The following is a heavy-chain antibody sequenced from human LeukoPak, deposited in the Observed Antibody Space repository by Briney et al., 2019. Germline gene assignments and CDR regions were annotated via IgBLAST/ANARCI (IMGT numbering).Heavy chain of an antibody. J-gene: IGHJ4*02. Sequence: PSETLSLTCTVSGGSISNSNYYWGWIRHPPGEGLEWVGNIYYSGSIYYNPSLKSRVTISVDTSKNQFSLGLSSVTAADTAVYYCARGNRKGKTAAGIVDWGQGTLVTVSS. CDR2: IYYSGSI. CDR3: ARGNRKGKTAAGIVD. D-gene: IGHD6-13*01. CDR1: GGSISNSNYY. V-gene: IGHV4-39*01.